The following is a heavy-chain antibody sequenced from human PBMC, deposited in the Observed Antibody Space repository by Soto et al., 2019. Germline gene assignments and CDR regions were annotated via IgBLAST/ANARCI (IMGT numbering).Heavy chain of an antibody. V-gene: IGHV4-30-4*01. Sequence: SETLSLTCTVSGGSISSGDYYWSWIRQPPGKGLEWIGYIYYSGSTYYNPSLKSRVTISVDTSKNQFSLKLSSVTAADTAVYYCARDYASAPEWFDPWGQGTLVTVSS. CDR2: IYYSGST. CDR3: ARDYASAPEWFDP. D-gene: IGHD3-16*01. J-gene: IGHJ5*02. CDR1: GGSISSGDYY.